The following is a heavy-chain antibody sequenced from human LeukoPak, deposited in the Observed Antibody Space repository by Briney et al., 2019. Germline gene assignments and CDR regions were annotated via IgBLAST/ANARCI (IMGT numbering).Heavy chain of an antibody. J-gene: IGHJ6*02. CDR1: GGSLNSYH. D-gene: IGHD3-3*01. CDR2: IYYSGSS. V-gene: IGHV4-59*08. Sequence: PSETLSLPCSVSGGSLNSYHWSWIPQPPGKGLEWIGYIYYSGSSKYNHCHKSRVTISVDTSKNQFSLRLSSVTAADTAVYCCARHSVDFWGGYYTNYYGVDVWGRGTTVTVSS. CDR3: ARHSVDFWGGYYTNYYGVDV.